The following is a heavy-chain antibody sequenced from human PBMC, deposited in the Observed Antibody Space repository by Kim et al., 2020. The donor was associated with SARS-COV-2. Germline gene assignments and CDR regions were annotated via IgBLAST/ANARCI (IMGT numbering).Heavy chain of an antibody. CDR1: GYTFSNYA. V-gene: IGHV1-3*01. D-gene: IGHD3-3*01. CDR3: ARGGAVLRFLEWLSSYFDY. CDR2: INAGSGNT. J-gene: IGHJ4*02. Sequence: ASVNVSCKASGYTFSNYAMHWVRQAPGQRLEWMGWINAGSGNTEYSQKFQGRRIITRDTSASTAYMELSSLRSEDTAVYYCARGGAVLRFLEWLSSYFDYWGQGTLVTVSS.